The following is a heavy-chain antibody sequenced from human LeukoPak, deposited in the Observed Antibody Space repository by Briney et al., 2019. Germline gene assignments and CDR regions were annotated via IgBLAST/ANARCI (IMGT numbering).Heavy chain of an antibody. CDR2: ISYDGSNK. V-gene: IGHV3-30*04. CDR1: GFTFSSYA. J-gene: IGHJ3*02. Sequence: PGRSLRLSCAASGFTFSSYAMHWVRQAPGTGLEWVAVISYDGSNKYYADSVKGRFTISRDNSKNTLYLQMNSLRAEDTAVYYCARIAVAGTRDAFDIWGQGTMVTVSS. CDR3: ARIAVAGTRDAFDI. D-gene: IGHD6-19*01.